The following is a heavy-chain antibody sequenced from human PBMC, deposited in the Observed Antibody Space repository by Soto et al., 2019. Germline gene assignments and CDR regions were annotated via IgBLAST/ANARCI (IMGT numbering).Heavy chain of an antibody. CDR1: EGNISGGGYH. CDR2: IYYSGST. V-gene: IGHV4-30-4*01. Sequence: SVPLSLTCTVLEGNISGGGYHWSCILPRPGRGRVGIGYIYYSGSTYYNPARKSRVSIAVDTSKNRSSLKLSSVTAADPAVHDCDGVRADRSGQAPWVQGSLVTVCS. CDR3: DGVRADRSGQAP. J-gene: IGHJ5*02. D-gene: IGHD6-25*01.